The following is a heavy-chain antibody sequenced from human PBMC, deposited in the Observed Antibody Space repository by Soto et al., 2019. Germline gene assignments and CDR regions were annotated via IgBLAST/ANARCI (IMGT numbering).Heavy chain of an antibody. V-gene: IGHV4-59*01. Sequence: PSETLSLTCTVSGGSISSYCWSWIRQPPGKGLEWVGYIYYSGSTNYNPSLKSRVTISVDTSKNQFSLKLSSVTAADTAVYYCARGGGRWLQHHDYWGKGTTVTVSS. D-gene: IGHD5-12*01. CDR2: IYYSGST. J-gene: IGHJ4*02. CDR1: GGSISSYC. CDR3: ARGGGRWLQHHDY.